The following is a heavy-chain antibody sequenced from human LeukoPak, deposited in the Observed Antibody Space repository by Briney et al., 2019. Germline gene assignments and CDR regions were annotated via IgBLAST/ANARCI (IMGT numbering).Heavy chain of an antibody. CDR3: ARPSIPSAAASALDI. V-gene: IGHV4-59*08. CDR2: IYYTGST. D-gene: IGHD2-2*01. CDR1: GGSISNHY. Sequence: SEALSLTCTVSGGSISNHYWSWIRQPPGKGLEWIGYIYYTGSTNYNPSLKSRATMSVDTSKSQLSLKMTSVTAADTAVYYCARPSIPSAAASALDIWGQGTMVTVSS. J-gene: IGHJ3*02.